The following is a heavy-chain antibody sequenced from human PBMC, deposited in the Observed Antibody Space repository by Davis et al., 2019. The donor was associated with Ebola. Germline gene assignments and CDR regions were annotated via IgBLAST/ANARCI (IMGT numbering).Heavy chain of an antibody. J-gene: IGHJ6*02. CDR2: ISSSGSTI. V-gene: IGHV3-48*03. CDR1: GFTFSSYE. CDR3: ARDSYDFWSGYYYYYYGMDV. D-gene: IGHD3-3*01. Sequence: GGSLRLSCAASGFTFSSYEMNWVRQAPGKGLEWVSYISSSGSTIYYADSVKGRFTISRDNAKNSLYLQMNSLRAEDTAVYYCARDSYDFWSGYYYYYYGMDVWGQGTTVTVSS.